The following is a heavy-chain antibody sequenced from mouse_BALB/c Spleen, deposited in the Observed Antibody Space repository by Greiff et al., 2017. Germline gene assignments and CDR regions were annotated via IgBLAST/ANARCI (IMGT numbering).Heavy chain of an antibody. D-gene: IGHD1-2*01. J-gene: IGHJ4*01. V-gene: IGHV14-3*02. CDR1: GFNIKDTY. Sequence: VQLKESGAELVKPGASVKLSCTASGFNIKDTYMHWVKQRPEQGLEWIGRIDPANGNTKYDPKFQGKATITADTSSNTAYLQLSSLTSEDTAVYYCARELRLTYAMDYWGQGTSVTVSS. CDR3: ARELRLTYAMDY. CDR2: IDPANGNT.